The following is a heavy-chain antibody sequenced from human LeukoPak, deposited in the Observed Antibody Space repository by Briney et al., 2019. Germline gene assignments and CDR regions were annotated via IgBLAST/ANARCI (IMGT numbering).Heavy chain of an antibody. CDR2: INPNNGGT. CDR1: GYTFTGYY. Sequence: ASVKVSCKASGYTFTGYYIHWVRQAPGQELEWMGRINPNNGGTNYAQKFQGRVTMTRDMSMSTAYMELSRLRSDDTAVYYCAGEDNSSGYRPLDIWGQGTMVTVPS. CDR3: AGEDNSSGYRPLDI. V-gene: IGHV1-2*06. J-gene: IGHJ3*02. D-gene: IGHD3-22*01.